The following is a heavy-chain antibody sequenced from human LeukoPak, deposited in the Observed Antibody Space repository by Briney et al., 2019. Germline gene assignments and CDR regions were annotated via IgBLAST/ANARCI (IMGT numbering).Heavy chain of an antibody. CDR3: ARVSQVPSLGYYYYYMDV. V-gene: IGHV4-4*07. J-gene: IGHJ6*03. D-gene: IGHD4/OR15-4a*01. Sequence: PSETLSLTCTVSGGSISSYYWSWIRQPAGKGLEWIGRIYTSGSTNYNPSLKSRVTMSVDTSKNQFSLKLSSVTAADTAVYYCARVSQVPSLGYYYYYMDVWGKGTTVTVSS. CDR1: GGSISSYY. CDR2: IYTSGST.